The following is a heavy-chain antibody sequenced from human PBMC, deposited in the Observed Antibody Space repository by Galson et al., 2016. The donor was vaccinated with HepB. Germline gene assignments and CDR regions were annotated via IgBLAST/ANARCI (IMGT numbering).Heavy chain of an antibody. CDR2: LYASGKT. J-gene: IGHJ4*02. CDR3: TRGRIREYSSGNGGGNGGDH. V-gene: IGHV3-53*01. Sequence: SLRLSCAASGFIVSSNYMNWVRQAPGNGLEWVSVLYASGKTYYVDSVKGRFTISRDNSKNILFLQMNSLRAEDTAVYYCTRGRIREYSSGNGGGNGGDHWGQGTLVTVSS. D-gene: IGHD2-21*01. CDR1: GFIVSSNY.